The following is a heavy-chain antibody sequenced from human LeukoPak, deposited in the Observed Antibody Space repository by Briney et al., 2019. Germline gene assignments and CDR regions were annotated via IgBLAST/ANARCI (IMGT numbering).Heavy chain of an antibody. V-gene: IGHV3-53*01. Sequence: GGSLRLSCAASGFTVSSNYMSWVRQAPGKGLEWVSIIYDSGTTHYADSVKGRFTISRDNSKNTLYLQMNSLRAEDTAVYYCAKVGPLSWGQGTLVTVSS. J-gene: IGHJ4*02. CDR1: GFTVSSNY. CDR3: AKVGPLS. D-gene: IGHD3-16*02. CDR2: IYDSGTT.